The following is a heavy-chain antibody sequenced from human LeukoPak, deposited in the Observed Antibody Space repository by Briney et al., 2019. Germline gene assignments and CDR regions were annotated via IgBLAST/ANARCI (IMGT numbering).Heavy chain of an antibody. CDR2: INHSGST. V-gene: IGHV4-34*01. CDR3: ARGSILKYGSGTYNY. D-gene: IGHD3-10*01. J-gene: IGHJ4*02. CDR1: GGSFSGYY. Sequence: SETLSLTCAVYGGSFSGYYWSWIRQPPGKGLEWIGEINHSGSTNYNPSLKSRVTISVDTSKNQFSLKLNSVTAADTAVYYCARGSILKYGSGTYNYWGQGTLVTVSS.